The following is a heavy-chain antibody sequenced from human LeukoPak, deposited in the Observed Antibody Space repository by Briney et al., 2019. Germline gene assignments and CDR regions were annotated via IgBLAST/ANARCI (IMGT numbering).Heavy chain of an antibody. J-gene: IGHJ4*02. CDR2: IYHSGST. D-gene: IGHD6-19*01. CDR1: GGSISSGGYS. V-gene: IGHV4-30-2*01. Sequence: TSQTLSLTCAVSGGSISSGGYSWSWIRQPPGKGLEWIGYIYHSGSTYYNPSLKSRVTISVDRSKNQFSLKLSSVTAADTAVYYCASAIYTVAGFDYWGQGTLVTVSS. CDR3: ASAIYTVAGFDY.